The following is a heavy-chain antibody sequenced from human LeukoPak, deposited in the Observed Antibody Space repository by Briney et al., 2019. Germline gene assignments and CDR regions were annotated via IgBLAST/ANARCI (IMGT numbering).Heavy chain of an antibody. CDR3: ARDPNYYGSGSYYNWFDY. CDR1: GYSISSAYH. D-gene: IGHD3-10*01. CDR2: IYYSGNT. V-gene: IGHV4-38-2*02. Sequence: PSETLSPTCTVSGYSISSAYHWGWIRQPPGKGLEWIGNIYYSGNTYYNPSLKSRVTMSVDTSKNQFSLKLSSVTAADTAVYYCARDPNYYGSGSYYNWFDYWGQGTLVTVSS. J-gene: IGHJ4*02.